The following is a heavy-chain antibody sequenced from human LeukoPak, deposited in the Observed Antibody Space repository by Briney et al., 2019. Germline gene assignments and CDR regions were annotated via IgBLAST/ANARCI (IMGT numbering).Heavy chain of an antibody. Sequence: GGSLRLSCAASGFIFSSYGMHWVRQAPGKGLEWVSYISSSGSTIYYADSVKGRFTISRDNAKNSLYLQMNSLRAEDTAVYYCARMTQYGDSIDYWGQGTLVTVSS. CDR2: ISSSGSTI. CDR1: GFIFSSYG. CDR3: ARMTQYGDSIDY. V-gene: IGHV3-48*04. J-gene: IGHJ4*02. D-gene: IGHD4-17*01.